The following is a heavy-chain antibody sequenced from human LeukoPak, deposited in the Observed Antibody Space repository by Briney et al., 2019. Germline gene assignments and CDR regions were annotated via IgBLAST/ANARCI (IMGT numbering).Heavy chain of an antibody. J-gene: IGHJ6*03. CDR1: GYTFTSCG. D-gene: IGHD1-26*01. V-gene: IGHV1-18*01. CDR3: ARAARGSYPPDYYYYYCVDG. CDR2: LSAYNGNT. Sequence: GASVKVSCKASGYTFTSCGISGVREAPGQGREGMVWLSAYNGNTNYAQKLQGRVTMSTDTSTSSAYMELRSLRCDDTAVYYCARAARGSYPPDYYYYYCVDGAGKGTTVTLS.